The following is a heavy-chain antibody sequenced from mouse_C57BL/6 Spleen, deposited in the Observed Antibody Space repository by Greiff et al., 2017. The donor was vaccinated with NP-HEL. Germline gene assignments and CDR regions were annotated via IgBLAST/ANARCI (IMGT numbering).Heavy chain of an antibody. CDR1: GYTFTSYG. Sequence: QVQLQQSGAELARPGASVKLSCKASGYTFTSYGISWVKQRTGQGLEWIGEIYPRSGNTYYNEKFKGKATLTADKSSSTAYMELRSLTSEDSAVYFCAGGSEYGSLYFDGWGKGTTLTVSS. CDR3: AGGSEYGSLYFDG. J-gene: IGHJ2*01. CDR2: IYPRSGNT. V-gene: IGHV1-81*01. D-gene: IGHD1-1*01.